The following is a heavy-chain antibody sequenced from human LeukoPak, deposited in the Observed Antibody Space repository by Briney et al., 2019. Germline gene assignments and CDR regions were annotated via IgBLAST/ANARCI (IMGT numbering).Heavy chain of an antibody. V-gene: IGHV3-23*01. Sequence: GGSLRLSCAASGFTFSSSAMNWVRQAPGQGLEWVSAISGSGGSTYYADSVQGRFTISRDNSKDTLYLQVSSLRAEDTAVYYCAKPAFDGTGYYPFDFWGPGALVTVSS. D-gene: IGHD3-22*01. CDR3: AKPAFDGTGYYPFDF. J-gene: IGHJ4*02. CDR2: ISGSGGST. CDR1: GFTFSSSA.